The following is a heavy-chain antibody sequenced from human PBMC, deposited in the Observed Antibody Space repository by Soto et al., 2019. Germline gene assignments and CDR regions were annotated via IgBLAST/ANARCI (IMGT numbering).Heavy chain of an antibody. Sequence: PSESLSLTCAVSGSSISSGGYSWSWIRQPPGKGLEWIGYIYHSGSTYYNPSLKSRVTISVDRSKNQFSLKLSSVTAADTAVYYCARGEGGYCSGGSCYPPGYWFDPWGKGTLVTVSS. CDR3: ARGEGGYCSGGSCYPPGYWFDP. CDR2: IYHSGST. CDR1: GSSISSGGYS. V-gene: IGHV4-30-2*01. J-gene: IGHJ5*02. D-gene: IGHD2-15*01.